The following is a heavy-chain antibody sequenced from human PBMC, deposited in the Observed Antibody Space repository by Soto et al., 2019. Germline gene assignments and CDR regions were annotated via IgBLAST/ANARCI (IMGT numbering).Heavy chain of an antibody. CDR1: GFTVSSHY. J-gene: IGHJ4*02. CDR2: IYKGGGT. D-gene: IGHD1-26*01. V-gene: IGHV3-53*01. Sequence: PGGSLRLSCAAPGFTVSSHYMSWVRQGPGKGLEWVSTIYKGGGTFYADSVKGRFTISRDTSQNTVFLQMNNLRAEDTAVYYCASTRDSGTSYYFDSWGQGTLVTVSS. CDR3: ASTRDSGTSYYFDS.